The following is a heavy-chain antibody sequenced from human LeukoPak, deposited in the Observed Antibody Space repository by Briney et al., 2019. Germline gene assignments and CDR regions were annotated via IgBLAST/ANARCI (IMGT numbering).Heavy chain of an antibody. CDR1: GFTLSSFA. Sequence: GGSLELSFAAFGFTLSSFAMHGVGKAPGKGLEWVPFISYDGSNKYYADSVKGRFTISRDNSKNTLYLQMNSLRAEDTAVYYCARDYGSGSYPYPFDYWGQGTLVTVSS. V-gene: IGHV3-30-3*01. CDR3: ARDYGSGSYPYPFDY. D-gene: IGHD3-10*01. J-gene: IGHJ4*02. CDR2: ISYDGSNK.